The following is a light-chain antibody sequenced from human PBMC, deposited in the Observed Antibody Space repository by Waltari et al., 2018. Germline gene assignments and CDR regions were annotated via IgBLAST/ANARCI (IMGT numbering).Light chain of an antibody. CDR1: QTIDVW. CDR3: QQYYHLYPYA. CDR2: RAS. V-gene: IGKV1-5*03. Sequence: DFQMTPSPSTLSASVGDRVTITCRASQTIDVWLAWYQHKAGKAPELLISRASDLHSGVPSRFSGSGSGTEFSLTINNLQPDDFATYYCQQYYHLYPYAFGQGTKLEIK. J-gene: IGKJ2*01.